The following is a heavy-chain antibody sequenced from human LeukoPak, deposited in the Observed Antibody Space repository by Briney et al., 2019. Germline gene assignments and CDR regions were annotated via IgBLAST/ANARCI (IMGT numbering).Heavy chain of an antibody. J-gene: IGHJ4*02. CDR2: ISAYNGNT. Sequence: GASVKVSCKASGYAFTSYGISWVRQAPGQGLEWMGWISAYNGNTNYAQKLQGRVTMTTETSTSTAYMELRSLRSDDTAVYYCATSSLDYGDYGEPLDYWGQGTLVTVSS. CDR1: GYAFTSYG. CDR3: ATSSLDYGDYGEPLDY. V-gene: IGHV1-18*01. D-gene: IGHD4-17*01.